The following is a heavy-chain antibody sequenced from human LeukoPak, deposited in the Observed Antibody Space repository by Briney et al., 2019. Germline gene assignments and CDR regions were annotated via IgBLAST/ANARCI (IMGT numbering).Heavy chain of an antibody. CDR1: GYTFTYRY. CDR3: ARSALYSTKSDYYFES. V-gene: IGHV1-45*02. D-gene: IGHD2-2*01. Sequence: ASVKVSCKASGYTFTYRYLHWVQQAPGQAFEWMGWITPYNGNRNYAKKFQDRVTITRDTSLSTAHMELSSLRSEDTAMYYCARSALYSTKSDYYFESWGQGTLVTVSS. CDR2: ITPYNGNR. J-gene: IGHJ4*02.